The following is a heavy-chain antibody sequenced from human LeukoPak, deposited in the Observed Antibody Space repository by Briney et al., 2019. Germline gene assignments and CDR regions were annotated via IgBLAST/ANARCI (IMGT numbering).Heavy chain of an antibody. CDR3: AREGCSSTSCYDY. J-gene: IGHJ4*02. V-gene: IGHV3-48*03. CDR1: GFTFSSYE. CDR2: ISSSGGTI. Sequence: GGSLRLSCAASGFTFSSYEMNWVRRAPGKGLEWISYISSSGGTIYYADSVKGRFTISRDNAKKSLYLQMNSLRAEDTAVYYCAREGCSSTSCYDYWGQGTLVIVSS. D-gene: IGHD2-2*01.